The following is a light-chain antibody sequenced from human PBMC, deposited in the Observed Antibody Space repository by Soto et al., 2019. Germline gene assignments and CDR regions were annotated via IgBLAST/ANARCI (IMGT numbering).Light chain of an antibody. V-gene: IGLV1-51*02. CDR2: ENT. Sequence: QSVLTQPPSVSAAPGQKVTISCSGSSSDIGRHHVSWYQQLPGTAPKLLIYENTTRPSGIPDRFSGSKSGTSATLGITGLQTGDEADYYCGTWDTSLSRVFGTGTKLTVL. CDR1: SSDIGRHH. CDR3: GTWDTSLSRV. J-gene: IGLJ1*01.